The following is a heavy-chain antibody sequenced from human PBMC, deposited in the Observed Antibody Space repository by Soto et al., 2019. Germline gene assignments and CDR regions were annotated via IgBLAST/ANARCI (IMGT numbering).Heavy chain of an antibody. CDR1: GYTFTSYG. V-gene: IGHV1-18*01. CDR3: AREFKTWYSSGNFDY. J-gene: IGHJ4*02. CDR2: ISAYNGNT. D-gene: IGHD6-25*01. Sequence: ASVKVSCKASGYTFTSYGISWVRQAPGQGLEWMGWISAYNGNTNYAQKLQGRVTMTTDTSTSTAYMELRSLRSDDTAVYYCAREFKTWYSSGNFDYWGQGTLVTVSS.